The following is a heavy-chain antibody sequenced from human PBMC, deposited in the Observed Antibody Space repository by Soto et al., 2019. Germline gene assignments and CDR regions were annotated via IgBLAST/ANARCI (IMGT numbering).Heavy chain of an antibody. D-gene: IGHD6-19*01. CDR2: VSHDGRNT. CDR3: AKGGRQWLVTSDFNY. V-gene: IGHV3-30*18. CDR1: GFTFSTYG. J-gene: IGHJ4*02. Sequence: GGSLRLSCAASGFTFSTYGMHWVRQAPGKGLEWVAVVSHDGRNTHYADSVKGRFTISRDSSKNTVSLEMTSLRAEDTAVYYCAKGGRQWLVTSDFNYWGQGALVTVSS.